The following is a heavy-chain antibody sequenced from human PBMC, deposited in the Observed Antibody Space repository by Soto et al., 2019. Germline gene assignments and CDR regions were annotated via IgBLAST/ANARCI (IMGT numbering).Heavy chain of an antibody. J-gene: IGHJ6*02. CDR3: ATPLDYGDYGGEAYGMDV. CDR2: ISGSGGST. V-gene: IGHV3-23*01. Sequence: PGGSLRLSCAASGFTFSSYAMSWVRQAPGKGLEWVSAISGSGGSTYYADSVKGRFTISRDNSKNTLYLQMNSLRAEDTAVYYCATPLDYGDYGGEAYGMDVWGQGTTVTVSS. CDR1: GFTFSSYA. D-gene: IGHD4-17*01.